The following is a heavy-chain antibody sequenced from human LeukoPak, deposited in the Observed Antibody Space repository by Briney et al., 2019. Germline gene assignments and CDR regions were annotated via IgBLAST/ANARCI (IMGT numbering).Heavy chain of an antibody. CDR1: GGSFSGYY. V-gene: IGHV4-34*01. Sequence: SETLSLTCAVYGGSFSGYYWSWIRQPPGKGLELIGEINHSGSTNYNPSLKSRVTISVDTSKNQFSLKLSSVTAADTAVYYCARGLPPTPHVIVGATLDYWGQGTLVTVSS. CDR3: ARGLPPTPHVIVGATLDY. CDR2: INHSGST. D-gene: IGHD1-26*01. J-gene: IGHJ4*02.